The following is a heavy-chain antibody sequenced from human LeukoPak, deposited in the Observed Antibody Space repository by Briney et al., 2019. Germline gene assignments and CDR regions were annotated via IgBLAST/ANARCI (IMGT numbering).Heavy chain of an antibody. CDR1: GFTFSSYW. CDR3: ARDRGYTQDY. Sequence: GGSLRLSCAASGFTFSSYWMHWVRQAPGKGLVWVSYIKSNGSSTSYADSVKGRFTISRDNAKNTLYLQMNSLRAEDTAVYYCARDRGYTQDYWGQGTLVTVSS. V-gene: IGHV3-74*01. D-gene: IGHD5-12*01. J-gene: IGHJ4*02. CDR2: IKSNGSST.